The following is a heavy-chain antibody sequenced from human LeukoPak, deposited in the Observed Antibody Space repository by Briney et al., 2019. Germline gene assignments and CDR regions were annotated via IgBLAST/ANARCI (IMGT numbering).Heavy chain of an antibody. D-gene: IGHD4-17*01. Sequence: PGGSLRLSCAASGFTVSSNYMSWVRQATGKGLGWVSVIYSGGSTYYADSVKGLFTISRDNTKNTLYLQMNSLRAEGTAVYYCARGRVGATVTSPWGQGTLVTVSS. J-gene: IGHJ5*02. CDR3: ARGRVGATVTSP. CDR1: GFTVSSNY. CDR2: IYSGGST. V-gene: IGHV3-53*01.